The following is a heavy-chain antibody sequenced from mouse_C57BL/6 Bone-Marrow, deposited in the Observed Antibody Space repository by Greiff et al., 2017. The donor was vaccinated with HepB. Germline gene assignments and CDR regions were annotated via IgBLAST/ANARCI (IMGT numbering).Heavy chain of an antibody. J-gene: IGHJ2*01. V-gene: IGHV6-3*01. CDR1: GFTFSNYW. CDR2: IRLKSDNYAT. Sequence: EVHLVESGGGLVQPGGSMKLSCVASGFTFSNYWMNWVRQSPEKGLEWVAQIRLKSDNYATHYAESVKGRFTISRDDSKSSVYRQMNNLRAEDTGFYYCTGGMFPTGGRNGGQGTTLTFSS. CDR3: TGGMFPTGGRN. D-gene: IGHD1-1*02.